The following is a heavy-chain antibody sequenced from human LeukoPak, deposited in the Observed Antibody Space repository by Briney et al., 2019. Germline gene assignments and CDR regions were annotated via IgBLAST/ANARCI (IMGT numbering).Heavy chain of an antibody. CDR1: GFTFSSYG. V-gene: IGHV3-33*01. CDR3: AGDGSDIVVVPAATVDYYYYYGMDV. Sequence: GGSLRLSCAASGFTFSSYGMHWVRQAPGKGLEWVAVIWYDGSNKYYADSVKGRFTISRDNSKNTLYLQMNSLRAEDTAVYYCAGDGSDIVVVPAATVDYYYYYGMDVWGKGTTVTVSS. D-gene: IGHD2-2*01. J-gene: IGHJ6*04. CDR2: IWYDGSNK.